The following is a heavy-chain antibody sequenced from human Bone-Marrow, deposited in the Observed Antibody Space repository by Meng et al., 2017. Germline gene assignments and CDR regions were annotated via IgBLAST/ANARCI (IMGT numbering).Heavy chain of an antibody. V-gene: IGHV3-15*01. CDR1: GITFRNLW. CDR2: IKSKVNGGTT. Sequence: GGSLRLSCVASGITFRNLWMTWVRQAPGKGLEWVGRIKSKVNGGTTDFAAPVKGRFTISRDDPENTLYLQMNSLKAEDTAVYYCTTDSPLTEGGVIKTWGQGTLVTVAS. D-gene: IGHD3-16*02. J-gene: IGHJ5*02. CDR3: TTDSPLTEGGVIKT.